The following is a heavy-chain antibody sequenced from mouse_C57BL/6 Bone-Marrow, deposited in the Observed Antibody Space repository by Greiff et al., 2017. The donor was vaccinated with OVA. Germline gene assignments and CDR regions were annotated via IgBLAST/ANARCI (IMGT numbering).Heavy chain of an antibody. J-gene: IGHJ4*01. CDR3: TRDYPYAMDY. Sequence: EVQLKQSGPVLARPGASVKMSCKTSGYTFTSYWMHWVNQRPGKGLEWIGAIYPGNSDTSYNQKFKGKAKLTAVTSASTAYMELSRLTDEDSAVYDSTRDYPYAMDYWGQGTSVTVSS. CDR2: IYPGNSDT. D-gene: IGHD5-5*01. CDR1: GYTFTSYW. V-gene: IGHV1-5*01.